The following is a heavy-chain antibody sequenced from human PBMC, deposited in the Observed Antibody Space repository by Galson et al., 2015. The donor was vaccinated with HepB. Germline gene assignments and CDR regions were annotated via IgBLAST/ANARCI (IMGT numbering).Heavy chain of an antibody. D-gene: IGHD6-19*01. Sequence: SVKVSCKASGYTFTSYGISWVRQAPGQRLEWMGWINAGNGNTKYSQKFQGRVTITRDTSASTAYMELSSLRSEDTAVYYCARGAVAGNYGIDYWGQGTLVTVSS. CDR2: INAGNGNT. J-gene: IGHJ4*02. CDR3: ARGAVAGNYGIDY. CDR1: GYTFTSYG. V-gene: IGHV1-3*01.